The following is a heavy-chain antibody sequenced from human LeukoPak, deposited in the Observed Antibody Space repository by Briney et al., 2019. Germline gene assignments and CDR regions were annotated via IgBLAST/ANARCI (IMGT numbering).Heavy chain of an antibody. J-gene: IGHJ4*02. D-gene: IGHD5-24*01. CDR3: ARGSERWLQLRYFDY. Sequence: ASVKVSCKASGYTFTTYAMNWVRQAPGQGLEWMGWINTKTGNPTYAQGFTGRFVFSLDTSVSTAYLQISSLKAEDTAVYFCARGSERWLQLRYFDYWDQGTLVTVSS. V-gene: IGHV7-4-1*02. CDR1: GYTFTTYA. CDR2: INTKTGNP.